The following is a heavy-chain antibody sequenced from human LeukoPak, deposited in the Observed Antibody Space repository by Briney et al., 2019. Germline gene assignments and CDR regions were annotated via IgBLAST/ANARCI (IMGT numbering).Heavy chain of an antibody. D-gene: IGHD4-23*01. J-gene: IGHJ5*02. CDR3: ARGIRYGGREMPKADWFDP. V-gene: IGHV4-61*02. Sequence: PSQTLSLTCTVSGGSISSGSYYWSWIRQPAGKGLEWIGRIYTSGSTNYNPSLKSRVTISVDTSKNQFSLKLSSVTAADTAVYYCARGIRYGGREMPKADWFDPWGQGTLVTVSS. CDR1: GGSISSGSYY. CDR2: IYTSGST.